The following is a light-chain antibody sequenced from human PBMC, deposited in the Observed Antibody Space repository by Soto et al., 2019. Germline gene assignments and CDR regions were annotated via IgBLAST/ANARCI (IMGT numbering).Light chain of an antibody. CDR3: QQSYSTPPT. CDR1: QTIGRN. J-gene: IGKJ1*01. V-gene: IGKV1-39*01. Sequence: DIQMTQSPASLSASIGGRVTISCRASQTIGRNLNWYQQKPGKAPTLLMFTSSSLQSGVPPRFSGSGSGTDFILTISSLQPEDFATYYCQQSYSTPPTFGQGTKVDIK. CDR2: TSS.